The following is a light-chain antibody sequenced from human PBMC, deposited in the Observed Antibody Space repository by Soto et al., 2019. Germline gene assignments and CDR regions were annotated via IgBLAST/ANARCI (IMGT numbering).Light chain of an antibody. CDR1: RDISNS. CDR3: QQYNSYSWT. Sequence: IQMTQSPSSLCASVGALLTIRCRASRDISNSLAWYQQTPGKAPKLLLRGASSLHRGVPSRFSGGGAGTEFTPTISSLQPDDFATYYCQQYNSYSWTFGQGTKVDIK. J-gene: IGKJ1*01. V-gene: IGKV1-5*01. CDR2: GAS.